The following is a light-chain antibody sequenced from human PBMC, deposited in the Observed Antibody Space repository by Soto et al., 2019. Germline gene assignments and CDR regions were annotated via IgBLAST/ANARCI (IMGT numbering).Light chain of an antibody. CDR1: QSVSSSY. CDR3: QQYGSSPS. J-gene: IGKJ1*01. Sequence: EIVLTHSPGTLSLSPCERATLSFSASQSVSSSYLAWYQQKPGQAPRLLIYGASSRATGIPDRFSGSGSGTDFTLTISRLEPEDFAVYYCQQYGSSPSFGQGTKVDI. CDR2: GAS. V-gene: IGKV3-20*01.